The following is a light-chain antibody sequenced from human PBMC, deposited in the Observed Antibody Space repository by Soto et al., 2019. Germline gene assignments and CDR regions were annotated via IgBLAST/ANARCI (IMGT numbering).Light chain of an antibody. CDR2: GAS. J-gene: IGKJ4*01. Sequence: EIVSTQSPGTLSLSPGERATLSCRASQSVSSTYLAWYQQKPGQAPRLLIYGASSRAAGIPDRFSGGGSGTDFNLTISRLETEDFAVYYCQQLSSYPLTFGGGTKVDIK. CDR3: QQLSSYPLT. CDR1: QSVSSTY. V-gene: IGKV3-20*01.